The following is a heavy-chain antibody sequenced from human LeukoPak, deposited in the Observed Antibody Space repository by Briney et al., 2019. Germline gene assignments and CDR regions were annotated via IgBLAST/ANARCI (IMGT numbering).Heavy chain of an antibody. V-gene: IGHV3-21*01. CDR2: ISSSSSYI. CDR3: ARDLDYDILTGYGY. D-gene: IGHD3-9*01. Sequence: GGSLRLSCVASGFTFSTYTMNWVRQAPGKGLEWVSSISSSSSYIYYADSVKGRFTISRDNAENSLYLQMNSLRAEDTAVYYCARDLDYDILTGYGYWGQGTLVTVSS. J-gene: IGHJ4*02. CDR1: GFTFSTYT.